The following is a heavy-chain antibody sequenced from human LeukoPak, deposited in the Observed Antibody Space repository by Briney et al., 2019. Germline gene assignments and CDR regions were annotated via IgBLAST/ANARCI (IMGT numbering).Heavy chain of an antibody. V-gene: IGHV3-64D*09. CDR3: VKITSVTGGDC. CDR1: GFTFSAYA. Sequence: GGSLRLSCSASGFTFSAYAMYWVRQAPGKGLEYVSGISSNGGSSFCADSVKGRFTISRDNSKNTLYLQMSSLRAEDTAVYYCVKITSVTGGDCWGQGTRLTVSS. D-gene: IGHD1-1*01. CDR2: ISSNGGSS. J-gene: IGHJ4*02.